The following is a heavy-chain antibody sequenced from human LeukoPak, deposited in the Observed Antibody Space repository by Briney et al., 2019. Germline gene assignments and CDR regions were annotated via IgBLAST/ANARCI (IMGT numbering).Heavy chain of an antibody. CDR3: ARSLVGYSYGYDY. D-gene: IGHD5-18*01. CDR2: INHSGST. V-gene: IGHV4-34*01. Sequence: SETLSLTCAVYGGSLSGYYWSWIRQPPGKGLEWIGEINHSGSTNYNPSLKSRVTISVDTSKNQLSLKLSSVTAADTAVYYCARSLVGYSYGYDYWGQGTLVTVSS. J-gene: IGHJ4*02. CDR1: GGSLSGYY.